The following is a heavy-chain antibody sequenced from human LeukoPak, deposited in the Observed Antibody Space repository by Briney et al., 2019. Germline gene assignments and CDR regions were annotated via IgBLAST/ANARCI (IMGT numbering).Heavy chain of an antibody. CDR3: ARDSNGGGYCSGGNCYDV. CDR1: GGSISSYY. J-gene: IGHJ6*02. D-gene: IGHD2-15*01. CDR2: IYYSGST. V-gene: IGHV4-59*01. Sequence: RTSETLSLTCTVSGGSISSYYWSWIRQPPGKGLEWIGYIYYSGSTNYNPSLKSRVTISVDTSKNQFSLKLSSVTAADTAVYYCARDSNGGGYCSGGNCYDVWGQGTTVTVSS.